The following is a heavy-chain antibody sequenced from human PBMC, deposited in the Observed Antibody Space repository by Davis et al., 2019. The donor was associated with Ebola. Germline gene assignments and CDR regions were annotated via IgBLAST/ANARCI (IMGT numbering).Heavy chain of an antibody. V-gene: IGHV3-7*01. J-gene: IGHJ3*02. CDR1: GFTFSNYA. CDR3: ARDFVPAAIRGTAFDI. Sequence: GESLKISCVASGFTFSNYAMSWVRQAPGKGLEWVANIKQDGSEKYFVDSVKGRFTIYRDNAKNSLYLQMNSLRDEDTAVYYCARDFVPAAIRGTAFDIWGQGTMVTVSS. CDR2: IKQDGSEK. D-gene: IGHD2-2*01.